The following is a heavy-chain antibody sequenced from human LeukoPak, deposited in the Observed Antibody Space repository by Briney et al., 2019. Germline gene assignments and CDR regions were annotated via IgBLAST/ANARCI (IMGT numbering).Heavy chain of an antibody. Sequence: GGSLRLSCAASGFTFSSYEMNWVRQAPGKGLEWVSYISSSGSTIYYADSVKGRFTISRDNAKNSLYLQMNSLRAEDTAVYYCAGGFGESHDYWGQGTLVTVPS. V-gene: IGHV3-48*03. CDR1: GFTFSSYE. J-gene: IGHJ4*02. D-gene: IGHD3-10*01. CDR3: AGGFGESHDY. CDR2: ISSSGSTI.